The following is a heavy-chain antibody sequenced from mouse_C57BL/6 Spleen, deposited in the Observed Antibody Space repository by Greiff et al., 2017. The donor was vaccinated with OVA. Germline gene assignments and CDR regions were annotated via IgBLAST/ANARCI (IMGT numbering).Heavy chain of an antibody. Sequence: QVHVKQPGTELVKPGASVKLSCKASGYTFTSYWMHWVKQRPGQGLEWIGNINPSNGGTNYNEKFKSKATLTVDKSSSTAYMQLSSLTSEDSAVYYCARSRKERDYFDYWGQGTTLTVSS. V-gene: IGHV1-53*01. CDR3: ARSRKERDYFDY. CDR1: GYTFTSYW. J-gene: IGHJ2*01. CDR2: INPSNGGT.